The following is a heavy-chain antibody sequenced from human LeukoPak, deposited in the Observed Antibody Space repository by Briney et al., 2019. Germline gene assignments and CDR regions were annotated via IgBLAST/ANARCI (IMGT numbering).Heavy chain of an antibody. CDR3: AKMGSYYDSSGYYYGSYYYYYMDV. CDR1: GFTFDDA. J-gene: IGHJ6*03. D-gene: IGHD3-22*01. Sequence: PGGSLRLSCAVSGFTFDDAMHWVRQVPGKGLEWVAGISWNSDTRGYVDSVKGRFTISRGNARNSLYLQMNSLRAEDTAVYYCAKMGSYYDSSGYYYGSYYYYYMDVWGKGTTVTVSS. V-gene: IGHV3-9*01. CDR2: ISWNSDTR.